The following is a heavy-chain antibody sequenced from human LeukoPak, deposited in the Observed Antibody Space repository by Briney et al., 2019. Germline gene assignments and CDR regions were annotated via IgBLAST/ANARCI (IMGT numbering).Heavy chain of an antibody. CDR2: IYPGDSDT. CDR3: ARPPTDNWNDEDY. CDR1: GYSFTSYW. D-gene: IGHD1-20*01. Sequence: PGESLKISCKGSGYSFTSYWIGWVRPMPGKGLEWMGIIYPGDSDTRYSPSFQGQVTLSADKSISTAYLQWSSLKASDTAMYYCARPPTDNWNDEDYWGQGTLVTVSS. V-gene: IGHV5-51*01. J-gene: IGHJ4*02.